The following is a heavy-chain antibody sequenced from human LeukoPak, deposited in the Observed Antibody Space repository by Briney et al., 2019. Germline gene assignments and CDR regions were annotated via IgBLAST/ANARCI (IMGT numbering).Heavy chain of an antibody. CDR2: VCHDGGT. V-gene: IGHV4-31*03. Sequence: SETLSLTCTVSGGSITSGAYCWSWLRQHPGKGLEWIGYVCHDGGTSYNPSLKSRVTVAIDTSKNQFSLKLSSVTAADTAVYYCARGQGGNPATSYYYYYGMDVWGQGTTVTVSS. CDR3: ARGQGGNPATSYYYYYGMDV. CDR1: GGSITSGAYC. D-gene: IGHD4-23*01. J-gene: IGHJ6*02.